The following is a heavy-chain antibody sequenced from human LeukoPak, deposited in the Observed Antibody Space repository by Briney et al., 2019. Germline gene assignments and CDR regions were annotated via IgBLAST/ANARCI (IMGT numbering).Heavy chain of an antibody. V-gene: IGHV1-18*01. J-gene: IGHJ5*02. D-gene: IGHD5-18*01. CDR2: ISAYNGNT. CDR3: ARDPLRASKRGHSYEA. CDR1: GYTFTSYG. Sequence: GASVKVSCKASGYTFTSYGISWVRQAPGQGLEWMGWISAYNGNTNYAQKLQGRVTMTTDTSTSTAYMELRSLRSDDTAVYYCARDPLRASKRGHSYEAWGQGTLVTVSS.